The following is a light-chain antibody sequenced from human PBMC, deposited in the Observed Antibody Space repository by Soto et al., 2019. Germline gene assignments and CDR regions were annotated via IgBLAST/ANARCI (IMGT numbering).Light chain of an antibody. V-gene: IGLV2-14*01. CDR1: SSDVGGYNY. J-gene: IGLJ1*01. Sequence: QSVLTQPASVSGSPGQSITISCTGTSSDVGGYNYVSWYQRHPGKAPKLMIYDVSNRPSGVSNRFSGSKSGNTASLTISGLQAEDEADYYCSSYTSRISYVFGTGTKVTVL. CDR3: SSYTSRISYV. CDR2: DVS.